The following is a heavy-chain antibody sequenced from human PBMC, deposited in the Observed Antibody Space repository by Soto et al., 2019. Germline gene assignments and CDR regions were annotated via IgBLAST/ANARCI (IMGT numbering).Heavy chain of an antibody. CDR2: IYYSGST. D-gene: IGHD3-16*01. CDR3: ARVHWVMREMWFDP. V-gene: IGHV4-59*01. CDR1: GGSISSYY. Sequence: SETLSLTCTVSGGSISSYYWSWIRQPPGKGLEWIGYIYYSGSTNYNPSLKSRVTISVDTSKNQFSLKLSSVTAADTAVYYCARVHWVMREMWFDPWGQGTLVTVS. J-gene: IGHJ5*02.